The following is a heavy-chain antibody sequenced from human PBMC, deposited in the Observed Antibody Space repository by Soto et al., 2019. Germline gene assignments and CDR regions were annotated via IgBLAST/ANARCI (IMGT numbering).Heavy chain of an antibody. J-gene: IGHJ4*02. CDR2: IKQDGSEK. D-gene: IGHD4-17*01. Sequence: EVQLVESGGGLVQPGGSLRLSCAASGFTFSSYWMSWVRQAPGKGLEWVANIKQDGSEKYYVDSVKGRFSISRDNAKNSVYLQMNSLRAEDTAVYYCARVLMVGDYGYFDYWGQGTLVTVSS. CDR3: ARVLMVGDYGYFDY. V-gene: IGHV3-7*01. CDR1: GFTFSSYW.